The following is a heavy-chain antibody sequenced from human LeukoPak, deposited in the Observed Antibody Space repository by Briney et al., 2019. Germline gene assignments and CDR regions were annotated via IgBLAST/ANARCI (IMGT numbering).Heavy chain of an antibody. Sequence: GASVKVSCKASGYTFTSYDINWVRQATGQGLEWMGWMNPNSGNTGYAQKFQGRVTMTRNTSISTAYMELSSLRSEDTAVYYCARGDCYYYGMDVWGQGTTVTVSS. CDR1: GYTFTSYD. V-gene: IGHV1-8*01. CDR2: MNPNSGNT. CDR3: ARGDCYYYGMDV. J-gene: IGHJ6*02.